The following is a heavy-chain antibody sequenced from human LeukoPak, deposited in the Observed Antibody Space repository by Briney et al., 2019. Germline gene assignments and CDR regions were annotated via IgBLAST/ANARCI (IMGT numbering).Heavy chain of an antibody. Sequence: SETLSLTCTVSGDPITISSDYKWTWIRQPPRKGLEWIGYIYYSGSTNYNPSLQSRVTISVDTSNNQFSLKLTSVTAADTAVHYCAREYSAFDFWGQGTLVTVSS. CDR2: IYYSGST. D-gene: IGHD5-12*01. J-gene: IGHJ4*02. CDR3: AREYSAFDF. V-gene: IGHV4-61*08. CDR1: GDPITISSDY.